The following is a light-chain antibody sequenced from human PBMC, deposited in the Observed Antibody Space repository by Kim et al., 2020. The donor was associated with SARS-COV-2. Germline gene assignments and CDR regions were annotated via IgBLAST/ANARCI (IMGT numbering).Light chain of an antibody. CDR1: QPISLWSNNKNY. CDR3: QQHYNTPLT. Sequence: DIVMTQSPDSLAVSLGERATINCKSSQPISLWSNNKNYLAWYQQKPGQPPKLLIYWASTRDSGVPDRFSGSGSGTDFTLTISSLQAEDVAVYYCQQHYNTPLTFGGGTKVDIK. V-gene: IGKV4-1*01. CDR2: WAS. J-gene: IGKJ4*01.